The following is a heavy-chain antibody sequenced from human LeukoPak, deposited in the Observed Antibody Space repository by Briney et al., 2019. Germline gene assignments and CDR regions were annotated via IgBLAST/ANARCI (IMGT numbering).Heavy chain of an antibody. CDR2: ISSSGSTI. J-gene: IGHJ5*02. Sequence: PGGSLRLSCAASGFTFSSYEMNWVRQAPGKGLEWVSYISSSGSTIYYADSVKGRFTISRDNAKNSLYLQMNSLRAEDTAVYYCARYDYSNYDDWFDPWGQGTLVTASS. D-gene: IGHD4-11*01. V-gene: IGHV3-48*03. CDR1: GFTFSSYE. CDR3: ARYDYSNYDDWFDP.